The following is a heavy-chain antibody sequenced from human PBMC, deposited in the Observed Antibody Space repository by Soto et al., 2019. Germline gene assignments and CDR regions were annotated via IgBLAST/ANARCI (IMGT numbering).Heavy chain of an antibody. J-gene: IGHJ4*02. CDR3: ARDLYYDTSGYYQYYFDY. Sequence: TLSLTCTVSGGSISSGDYYWSWIRQPPGKGLEWIGYIYYSGSTYYNPSLKSRVTISVDTSKNQFSLKLSSVTAADTAVYYCARDLYYDTSGYYQYYFDYWGQGTLVTVSS. V-gene: IGHV4-30-4*01. D-gene: IGHD3-22*01. CDR1: GGSISSGDYY. CDR2: IYYSGST.